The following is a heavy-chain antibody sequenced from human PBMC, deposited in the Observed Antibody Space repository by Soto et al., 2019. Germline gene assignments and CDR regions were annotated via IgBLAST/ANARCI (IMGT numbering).Heavy chain of an antibody. CDR3: AKLEQLGLRNYYYYMGV. D-gene: IGHD6-6*01. J-gene: IGHJ6*03. Sequence: PGGSLRLSCAASGFTFSSYSMNWVRQAPGKGLEWVSSISSSSSYIYYADSVKGRFTISRDNAKNSLYLQMNSLRAEDTAVYYCAKLEQLGLRNYYYYMGVWGKGTTVTVSS. CDR2: ISSSSSYI. V-gene: IGHV3-21*01. CDR1: GFTFSSYS.